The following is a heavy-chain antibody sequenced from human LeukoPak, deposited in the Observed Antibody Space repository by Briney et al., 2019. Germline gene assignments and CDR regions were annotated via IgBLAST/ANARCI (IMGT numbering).Heavy chain of an antibody. CDR3: ATYWWELPHLDAFDI. CDR2: FDPEDGET. CDR1: GYTLTELS. Sequence: ASVKVSCKVSGYTLTELSMHWVRQAPGKGLEWMGGFDPEDGETIYAQKFQGRVTMTEDTSTDTAYMELSSLRSEDTAAYYCATYWWELPHLDAFDIWGQGTMVTVSS. J-gene: IGHJ3*02. D-gene: IGHD1-26*01. V-gene: IGHV1-24*01.